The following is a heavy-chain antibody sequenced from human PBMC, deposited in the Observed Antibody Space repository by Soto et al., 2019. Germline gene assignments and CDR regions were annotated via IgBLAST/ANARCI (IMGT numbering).Heavy chain of an antibody. J-gene: IGHJ6*02. V-gene: IGHV3-23*01. CDR2: ISGSGGST. CDR3: ARHLITPMMEVAFYYGMDV. CDR1: GFTFSSYA. Sequence: GGSLRLSCAASGFTFSSYAMSWVRQAPGKGLEWVSAISGSGGSTYYADSVKGRFTISRDNSKNTLYLQINSLRVEDTAVYYCARHLITPMMEVAFYYGMDVWGQGTTVTVSS. D-gene: IGHD3-22*01.